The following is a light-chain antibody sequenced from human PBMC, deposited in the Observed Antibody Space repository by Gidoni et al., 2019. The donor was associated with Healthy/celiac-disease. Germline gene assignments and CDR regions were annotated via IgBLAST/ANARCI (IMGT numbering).Light chain of an antibody. CDR1: QSISSW. Sequence: DIQMTQSPSTLSASVGDRVTITCRASQSISSWLAWYQQKPGKAPKLLIYKASSLESGVPSRFSGSGSGTEFTLTISSLQPDDFETYYCQQYNSYWTFGQXTKVEIK. V-gene: IGKV1-5*03. CDR3: QQYNSYWT. CDR2: KAS. J-gene: IGKJ1*01.